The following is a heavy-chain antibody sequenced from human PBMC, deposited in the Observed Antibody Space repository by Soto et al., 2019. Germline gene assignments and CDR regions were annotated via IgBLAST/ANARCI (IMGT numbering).Heavy chain of an antibody. Sequence: VQLVESGGGLVQPGGSLRLSCGASGFTFSSYWMSWVRQAPGKGLEWVANIKQDGDEKYYVDSVKGRFTISRDNAKNSLDLQMNSLRAEDTAVYYCARVYCSDASCYSPDDAVDFWGQGTMVSVSS. CDR3: ARVYCSDASCYSPDDAVDF. J-gene: IGHJ3*01. CDR2: IKQDGDEK. D-gene: IGHD2-15*01. V-gene: IGHV3-7*01. CDR1: GFTFSSYW.